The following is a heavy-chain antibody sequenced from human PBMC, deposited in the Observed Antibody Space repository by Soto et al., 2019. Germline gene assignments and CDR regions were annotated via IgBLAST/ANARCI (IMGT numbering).Heavy chain of an antibody. D-gene: IGHD2-2*02. V-gene: IGHV4-59*08. CDR1: GGSISSYY. CDR3: ASVVPAAIPPSGWFDP. CDR2: IYYSGST. J-gene: IGHJ5*02. Sequence: PSETLSLTCTVSGGSISSYYWSWIRQPPGKGLEWIGYIYYSGSTNYNPSLKSRVTISVDTSKNQFSLKLSSVTAADTAVYYCASVVPAAIPPSGWFDPWGQGTLVTVSS.